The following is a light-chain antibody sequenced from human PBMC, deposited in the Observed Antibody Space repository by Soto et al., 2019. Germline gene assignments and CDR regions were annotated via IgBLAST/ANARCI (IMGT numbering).Light chain of an antibody. CDR2: DVN. V-gene: IGLV2-11*01. CDR3: CSYAGTYTRV. Sequence: QSVLTQPRSVSGSPGQSVTISCTRTSSDVDNYNNVSWYQQHPGKAPKLLIYDVNKRPSGVPYRFSGSKSGNTASLTISGLQAGYEADYYCCSYAGTYTRVFGTGTKLTVL. CDR1: SSDVDNYNN. J-gene: IGLJ1*01.